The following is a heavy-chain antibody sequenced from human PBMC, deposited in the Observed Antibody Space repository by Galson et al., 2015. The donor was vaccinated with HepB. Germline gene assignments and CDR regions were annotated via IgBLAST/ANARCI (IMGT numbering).Heavy chain of an antibody. CDR1: GYTFTNYD. J-gene: IGHJ4*02. CDR3: ARGLIGPQSYYLDY. CDR2: MNPNNGNT. Sequence: SVKVSCKASGYTFTNYDINWVRQATGQGLEWMGWMNPNNGNTVYAQKFQGRVTMTRSTSIRTAYMELTSLRSEDTAVYYCARGLIGPQSYYLDYWGQGTLVTVSS. V-gene: IGHV1-8*01. D-gene: IGHD2-21*01.